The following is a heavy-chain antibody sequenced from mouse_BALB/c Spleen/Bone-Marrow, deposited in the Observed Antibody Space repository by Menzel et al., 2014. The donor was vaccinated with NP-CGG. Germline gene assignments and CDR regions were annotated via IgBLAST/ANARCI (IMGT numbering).Heavy chain of an antibody. CDR1: GYTFTTYT. CDR3: AKGLIYYYGRRDWYFDV. V-gene: IGHV1-4*01. Sequence: VNLVESGAELARPGASVKMSYKTSGYTFTTYTMHWVKQRPGQGLEWIGYINPGSGYTNYNQKFKDKATLTADKSSSTAYMQLSSLTSEDSAVYYCAKGLIYYYGRRDWYFDVWGAGTTVTVSS. CDR2: INPGSGYT. D-gene: IGHD1-1*01. J-gene: IGHJ1*01.